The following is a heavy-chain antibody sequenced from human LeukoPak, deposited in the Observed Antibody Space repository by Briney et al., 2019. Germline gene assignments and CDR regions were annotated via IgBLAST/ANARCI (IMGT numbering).Heavy chain of an antibody. J-gene: IGHJ4*02. V-gene: IGHV1-8*01. CDR2: MNPNSGNT. D-gene: IGHD3-10*01. Sequence: ASVKVSCKASGYTFTSYDINWVRQATGQGLEWMGWMNPNSGNTGYAQKFQGRVTMTRNTSISTAYMELSSLRSEDTAVYYCARAPPMVRGVMLGGIDYWGQGTLVTVSS. CDR1: GYTFTSYD. CDR3: ARAPPMVRGVMLGGIDY.